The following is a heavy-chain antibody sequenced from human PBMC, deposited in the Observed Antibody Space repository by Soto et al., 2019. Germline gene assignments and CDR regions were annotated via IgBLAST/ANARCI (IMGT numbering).Heavy chain of an antibody. CDR3: TRPGGIAARPGSLLSDY. Sequence: GGSLRLSCGASGFSLSGSAMHWVRRACGKGLEGVGRIRSKANSYATAYAASVKGRFTISRDDSKNTAYLQMNSLKAEDTAVYYCTRPGGIAARPGSLLSDYWGQGTLVTVSS. CDR2: IRSKANSYAT. J-gene: IGHJ4*02. V-gene: IGHV3-73*01. CDR1: GFSLSGSA. D-gene: IGHD6-6*01.